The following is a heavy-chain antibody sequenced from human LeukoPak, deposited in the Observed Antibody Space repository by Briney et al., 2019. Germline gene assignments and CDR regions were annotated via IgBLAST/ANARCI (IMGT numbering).Heavy chain of an antibody. CDR1: GETFSGFY. V-gene: IGHV4-34*01. CDR3: ARISTVTHQFDY. J-gene: IGHJ4*02. CDR2: INYSGST. D-gene: IGHD4-17*01. Sequence: SETLSLTCAVYGETFSGFYWSWIRQPPGKALEWIGEINYSGSTNYNPSLKSRVTISVDTSKNQFSLNLNSVTAADTAVYYCARISTVTHQFDYWGQGMLVTVPS.